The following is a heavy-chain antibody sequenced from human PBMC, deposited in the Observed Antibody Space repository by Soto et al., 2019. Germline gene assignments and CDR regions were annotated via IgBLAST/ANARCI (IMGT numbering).Heavy chain of an antibody. CDR2: IIPIFGTA. CDR1: GGTFSSYA. CDR3: ARVAITDKYYDILTGYYKYYGMDV. Sequence: ASVKVSCKASGGTFSSYAISWVRQAPGQGLEWMGGIIPIFGTANYAQRFQGRVTITADESTSTAYMELSSLRSEDTAVYYCARVAITDKYYDILTGYYKYYGMDVWGQGTTVTVSS. V-gene: IGHV1-69*13. D-gene: IGHD3-9*01. J-gene: IGHJ6*02.